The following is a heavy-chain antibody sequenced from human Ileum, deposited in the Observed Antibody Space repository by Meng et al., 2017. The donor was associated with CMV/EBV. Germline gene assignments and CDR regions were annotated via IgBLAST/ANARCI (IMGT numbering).Heavy chain of an antibody. V-gene: IGHV3-7*01. D-gene: IGHD1-1*01. CDR3: AREGTPKLYITSPYKYYYGLDV. CDR1: GLTFQSYW. Sequence: GESLKISCTASGLTFQSYWITCVRQAQGMGLEWVSSIKQDGNEKFYVESVKGRFTISRDNAENSLYLQMNSLRPEDTAIYYCAREGTPKLYITSPYKYYYGLDVWGQGTTVTVSS. J-gene: IGHJ6*02. CDR2: IKQDGNEK.